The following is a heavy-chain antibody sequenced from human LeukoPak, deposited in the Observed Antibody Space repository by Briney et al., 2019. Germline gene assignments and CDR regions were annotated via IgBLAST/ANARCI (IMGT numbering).Heavy chain of an antibody. D-gene: IGHD4-11*01. CDR1: GGSISSYY. CDR3: ARALRNYEVLDYYYYYMDV. J-gene: IGHJ6*03. V-gene: IGHV4-4*07. CDR2: IYTSGST. Sequence: PSETLSLTCTVSGGSISSYYWSWIRQPAGKGLEWIGRIYTSGSTNYNPSLKSRVTMSVDTSKNQFSLKLSSVTPADTAVYYCARALRNYEVLDYYYYYMDVWGKGTTVTVSS.